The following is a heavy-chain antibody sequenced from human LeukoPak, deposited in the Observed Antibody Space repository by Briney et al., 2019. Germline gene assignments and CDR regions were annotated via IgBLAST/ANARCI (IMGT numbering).Heavy chain of an antibody. CDR1: GFTFHTYG. J-gene: IGHJ2*01. Sequence: GGSLRLSCAASGFTFHTYGMSWVRQAPGRGLEWVSGVSPSGDITYYADSVKGRFAISRDNSRNTVYFQLNSLRADDTAVYYCAKDIDWGRFNVWGRGTLVTVSS. V-gene: IGHV3-23*01. CDR3: AKDIDWGRFNV. CDR2: VSPSGDIT. D-gene: IGHD7-27*01.